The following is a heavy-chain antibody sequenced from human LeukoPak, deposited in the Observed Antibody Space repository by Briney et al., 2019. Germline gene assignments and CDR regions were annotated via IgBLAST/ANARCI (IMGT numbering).Heavy chain of an antibody. D-gene: IGHD4-17*01. CDR2: INPNSGGT. CDR3: ARDGAVTTGWFDP. Sequence: ASVKVSCKASGYTFTGYYMYWVRQAPGQGLEWMGRINPNSGGTDYAQNFQGRVTMTRDTSISTAYMELSRLRSDDTAVYYCARDGAVTTGWFDPWGQGTLVTVSS. V-gene: IGHV1-2*06. J-gene: IGHJ5*02. CDR1: GYTFTGYY.